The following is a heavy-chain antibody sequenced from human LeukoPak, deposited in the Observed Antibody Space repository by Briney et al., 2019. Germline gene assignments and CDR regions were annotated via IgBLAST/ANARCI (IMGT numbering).Heavy chain of an antibody. J-gene: IGHJ5*02. CDR1: GFTFSSYA. V-gene: IGHV1-69*01. D-gene: IGHD2-2*01. CDR2: IIPIFGTA. Sequence: GRSLRLSCAASGFTFSSYAISWVRQAPGQGLEWMGGIIPIFGTANYAQKLQGRVTITADESTSTAYMELSSLRSEDTAVYYCARDIVVVPAAISWFDPWGQGTLVTVSS. CDR3: ARDIVVVPAAISWFDP.